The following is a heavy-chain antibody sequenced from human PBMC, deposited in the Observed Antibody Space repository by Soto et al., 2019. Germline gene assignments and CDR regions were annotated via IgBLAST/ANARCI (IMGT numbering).Heavy chain of an antibody. CDR1: GGSISSSSYY. CDR2: IYYSGST. Sequence: PSETLSLTCTVSGGSISSSSYYWGWIRQPPGEGLEWIGSIYYSGSTYYNPSLKSRVTISVDTSKNQFSLKLSSVTAADTAVYYCASSNDYSNYDIDYWGQGTLVTVSS. D-gene: IGHD4-4*01. V-gene: IGHV4-39*01. CDR3: ASSNDYSNYDIDY. J-gene: IGHJ4*02.